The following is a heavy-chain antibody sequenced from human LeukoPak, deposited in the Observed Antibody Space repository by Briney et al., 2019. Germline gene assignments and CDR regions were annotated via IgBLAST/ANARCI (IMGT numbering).Heavy chain of an antibody. CDR1: GYTFTSYD. CDR3: ARGRSTGFPYYFEY. V-gene: IGHV1-8*03. CDR2: MNPNSGNT. J-gene: IGHJ4*02. Sequence: ASVNVSCKASGYTFTSYDINWARQGTGQGLEWMGWMNPNSGNTGYAQKFQGRVTITRNTSISTAYMELSGLRSEDTAVYYCARGRSTGFPYYFEYWGQGTLVTVSS.